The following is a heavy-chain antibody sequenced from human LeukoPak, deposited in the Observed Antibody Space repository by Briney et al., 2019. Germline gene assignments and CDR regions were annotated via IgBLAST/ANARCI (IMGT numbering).Heavy chain of an antibody. CDR2: IIPIFGTA. V-gene: IGHV1-69*01. D-gene: IGHD3-10*01. Sequence: SVKVSCKASGGTFSSYAISWVRQAPGQGLEWMGGIIPIFGTANYAQKFPGRVTITADESTSTAYMELSSLRSEDTAVYYCARNVAMVRDWFDPWGQGTLATVSS. J-gene: IGHJ5*02. CDR1: GGTFSSYA. CDR3: ARNVAMVRDWFDP.